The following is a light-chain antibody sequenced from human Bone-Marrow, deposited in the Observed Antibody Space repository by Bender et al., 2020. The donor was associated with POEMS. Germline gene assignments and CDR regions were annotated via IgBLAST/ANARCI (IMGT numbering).Light chain of an antibody. V-gene: IGLV2-14*02. Sequence: QSALTQPASVSGSPGQSITISCTGTSSDVGSYDLVSWYQHHPGKAPKLMLYDTTNRPSGVSDRFSASKSDNTASLTISGLQAEDEADYYCTSYTSSSNVVFGGGTKVAVL. CDR1: SSDVGSYDL. J-gene: IGLJ2*01. CDR3: TSYTSSSNVV. CDR2: DTT.